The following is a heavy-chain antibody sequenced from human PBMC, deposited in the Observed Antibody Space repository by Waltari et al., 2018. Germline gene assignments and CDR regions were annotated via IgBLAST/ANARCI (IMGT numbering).Heavy chain of an antibody. Sequence: EVQLVESGGGLVQPGGSLRLSCAASGFTFSSYWMSWVRQAPGKGLEWVANIKPDGSEEYSVDSVKGRFTISRDNAKNSLYLQMNNLRAEDTAVYYCARDDGIRTVDYWGQGTLVTVSS. CDR3: ARDDGIRTVDY. J-gene: IGHJ4*02. V-gene: IGHV3-7*01. CDR2: IKPDGSEE. CDR1: GFTFSSYW. D-gene: IGHD1-20*01.